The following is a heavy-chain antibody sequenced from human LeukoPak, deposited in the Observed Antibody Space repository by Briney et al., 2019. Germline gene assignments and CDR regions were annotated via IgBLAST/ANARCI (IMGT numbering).Heavy chain of an antibody. D-gene: IGHD6-13*01. CDR1: GFTFSSYG. Sequence: GGSLRLSCAASGFTFSSYGMHWVRQAPGKGLEWVAFIRYDGSNKYYADSVKGRFTISRDNSKNTLYLQMNSLRAEDTAVYYCARAAAGTYYFDYWGQGTLVTVSS. J-gene: IGHJ4*02. CDR2: IRYDGSNK. CDR3: ARAAAGTYYFDY. V-gene: IGHV3-30*02.